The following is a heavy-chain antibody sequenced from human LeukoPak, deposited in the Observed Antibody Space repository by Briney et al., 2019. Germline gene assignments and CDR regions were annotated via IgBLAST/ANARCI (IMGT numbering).Heavy chain of an antibody. CDR3: ARYSSGWYPYYFDY. CDR2: IKQDGSEK. Sequence: GGSLRLSCAASGFTFSSYWMSWVRQAPGKGLKWVANIKQDGSEKYYVDSVKGRFTISRDNAKNSLYLQMNSLRAEDTAVYYCARYSSGWYPYYFDYWGQGTLVTVSS. CDR1: GFTFSSYW. J-gene: IGHJ4*02. V-gene: IGHV3-7*01. D-gene: IGHD6-19*01.